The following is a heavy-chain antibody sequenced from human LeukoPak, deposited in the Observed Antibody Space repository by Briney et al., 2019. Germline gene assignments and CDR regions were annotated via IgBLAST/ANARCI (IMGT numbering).Heavy chain of an antibody. CDR1: GFTVSGDY. J-gene: IGHJ1*01. D-gene: IGHD6-13*01. V-gene: IGHV3-66*01. Sequence: GGSLRLSCTASGFTVSGDYMAWVRQAPGKGLEFLSVIYGAGDTYYADSVKGRFTLFRDNAKNSLYLQMNSLRAEDTAVYYCARDLGIAAPSAHWGQGTLVTVSS. CDR2: IYGAGDT. CDR3: ARDLGIAAPSAH.